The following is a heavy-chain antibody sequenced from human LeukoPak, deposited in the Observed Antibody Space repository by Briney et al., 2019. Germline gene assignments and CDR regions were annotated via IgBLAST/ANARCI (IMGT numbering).Heavy chain of an antibody. V-gene: IGHV4-4*07. D-gene: IGHD3-10*01. CDR3: ARDLRRWFGELLAWFDP. CDR1: AGSITTYY. CDR2: IYTSGST. J-gene: IGHJ5*02. Sequence: SETLSLTCPVSAGSITTYYWSWIRQPAGKGLEWIGRIYTSGSTNYNPSLKSRVTMSVDTSKNQFSLKLSSVTAADTAVYYCARDLRRWFGELLAWFDPWGQGTLVTISS.